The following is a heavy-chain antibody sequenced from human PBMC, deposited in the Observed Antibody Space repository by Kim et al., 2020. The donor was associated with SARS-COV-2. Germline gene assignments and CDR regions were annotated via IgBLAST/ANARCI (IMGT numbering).Heavy chain of an antibody. CDR3: ARVKATVTKLGYGMDV. V-gene: IGHV3-74*01. Sequence: GGSLRLSCAASGFTFSSYWMHWVRQAPGKGLVWVSRINSDGSSTSYADSVKGRFTISRDNAKNTLYLQMNSLRAEDTAVYYCARVKATVTKLGYGMDVWGQGTTVTVSS. D-gene: IGHD4-17*01. CDR1: GFTFSSYW. CDR2: INSDGSST. J-gene: IGHJ6*02.